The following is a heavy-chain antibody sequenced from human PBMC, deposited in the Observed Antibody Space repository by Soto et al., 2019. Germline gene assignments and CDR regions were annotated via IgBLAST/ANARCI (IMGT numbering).Heavy chain of an antibody. J-gene: IGHJ6*02. Sequence: QVQLVQSGAEVKKPGASVKVSCKASGYTFTSYGISWVRQAPGQGLEWMGWISAYNGNTNYAQKLQGRVTRTTDTYTSTAYMELRSLRSDDTAVYYCARDLRSGTYCSGGSCYSGHYYSYGMDVWGQGTTVTVSS. CDR3: ARDLRSGTYCSGGSCYSGHYYSYGMDV. CDR1: GYTFTSYG. CDR2: ISAYNGNT. D-gene: IGHD2-15*01. V-gene: IGHV1-18*01.